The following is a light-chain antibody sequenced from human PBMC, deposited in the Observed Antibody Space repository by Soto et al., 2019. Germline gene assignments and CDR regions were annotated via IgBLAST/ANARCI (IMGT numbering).Light chain of an antibody. V-gene: IGLV1-40*01. CDR2: GNS. CDR3: QSYDSSLSGYV. Sequence: QSVLTQPPSVSGAPGQRVTISCPGSSSNIGAGYDVHWYQQLPGTAPKLLIYGNSNRPSGVPDRFSGSESGTSASLAITGLQAEDEADYYCQSYDSSLSGYVFGTGTKVTV. CDR1: SSNIGAGYD. J-gene: IGLJ1*01.